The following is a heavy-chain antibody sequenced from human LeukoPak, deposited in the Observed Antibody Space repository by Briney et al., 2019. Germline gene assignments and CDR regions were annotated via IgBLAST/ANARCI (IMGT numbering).Heavy chain of an antibody. CDR1: GFTFNSYG. Sequence: GGSLRLSCAASGFTFNSYGMHWVRQAPGKGLEWVAFIWYDGSNKYYADSVKDRFTISRDDSKNSLYLQMYSLRAEDTAVYYCARSSTGGFYYYYYMDVWGKGTTVTVSS. J-gene: IGHJ6*03. CDR3: ARSSTGGFYYYYYMDV. V-gene: IGHV3-33*01. CDR2: IWYDGSNK. D-gene: IGHD3-16*01.